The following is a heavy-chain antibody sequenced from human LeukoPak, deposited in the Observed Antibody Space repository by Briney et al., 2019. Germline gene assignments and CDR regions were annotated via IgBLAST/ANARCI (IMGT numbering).Heavy chain of an antibody. CDR1: GFTVSSNY. CDR3: ARLVIYYYYMDV. J-gene: IGHJ6*03. V-gene: IGHV3-53*01. Sequence: GGSLRLSCAASGFTVSSNYMSWVRQAPGKGLEWVSVIYSGGSTYYADSVKGRFTISRDNSKNTLYLQMNSLRAEDTAVYYCARLVIYYYYMDVWGKGTTVTISS. D-gene: IGHD1-26*01. CDR2: IYSGGST.